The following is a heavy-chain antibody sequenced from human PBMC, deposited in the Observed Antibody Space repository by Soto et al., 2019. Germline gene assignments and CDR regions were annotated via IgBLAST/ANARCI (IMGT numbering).Heavy chain of an antibody. CDR3: ARASMTTVTVDF. CDR2: VYYSGRT. J-gene: IGHJ4*02. CDR1: GGSINSYY. Sequence: QVQLQESGPGLVKPSETLSLTCTVSGGSINSYYWSWIRQPPGKGLEWIGYVYYSGRTNYNPSLKSRVTISVDTSKNQFSLKLNSVTAADTAVYYCARASMTTVTVDFWGQGTLVTVSS. V-gene: IGHV4-59*01. D-gene: IGHD4-4*01.